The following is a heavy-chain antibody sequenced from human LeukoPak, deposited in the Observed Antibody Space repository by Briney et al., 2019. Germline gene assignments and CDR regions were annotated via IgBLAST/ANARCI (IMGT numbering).Heavy chain of an antibody. J-gene: IGHJ6*03. Sequence: PSETLSLTCTVSGGSISSSSYYWGWIRQPPGKGLEWIGSIYYSGSTYYNPSLKSRVTISVDTSKNQFSLKLSSVTAADTAVYYCARGHFGYGSSTISYYYYYMDVWGKGTTVTISS. CDR2: IYYSGST. CDR1: GGSISSSSYY. CDR3: ARGHFGYGSSTISYYYYYMDV. V-gene: IGHV4-39*07. D-gene: IGHD6-13*01.